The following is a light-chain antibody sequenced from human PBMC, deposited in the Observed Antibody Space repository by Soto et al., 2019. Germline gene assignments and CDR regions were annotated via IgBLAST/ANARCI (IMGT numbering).Light chain of an antibody. CDR3: QQYNNWTLT. V-gene: IGKV3D-15*01. Sequence: EIVMTQSPATLSVSPGGRATLSCRASQSVSRNLAWHQQRPGQAPRLLIYGASTRATGVPARFSGGGSGTEFTLTITSLKYEDFAVYGCQQYNNWTLTFGPGTRLEIK. J-gene: IGKJ5*01. CDR2: GAS. CDR1: QSVSRN.